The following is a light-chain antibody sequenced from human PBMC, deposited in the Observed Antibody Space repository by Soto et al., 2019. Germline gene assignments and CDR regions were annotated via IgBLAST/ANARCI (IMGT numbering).Light chain of an antibody. CDR2: DTS. CDR3: QPYDNWPLT. CDR1: QGIGDT. J-gene: IGKJ4*01. V-gene: IGKV3-15*01. Sequence: EVVMRQSPATLSVSPGAGATLSCRASQGIGDTLAWYQHKPGQTPRLLIYDTSTRATGVPTRFSGSRSGAEFTLTINSLQSEDFAVYYCQPYDNWPLTFGGGTKVDIK.